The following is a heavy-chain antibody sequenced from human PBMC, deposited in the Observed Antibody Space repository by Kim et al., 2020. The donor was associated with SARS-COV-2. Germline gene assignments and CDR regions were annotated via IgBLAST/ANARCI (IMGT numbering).Heavy chain of an antibody. J-gene: IGHJ4*02. V-gene: IGHV3-7*01. CDR1: GFTFSSYW. Sequence: GGSLRLSCAASGFTFSSYWMSWVRQAPGKGLEWVASIKKDGSLKDYVDSVQGRFTISRDNAKNSLSLLMHSMRPEATAAYFCDCRWMPVYWGQGTLVTVS. D-gene: IGHD5-12*01. CDR2: IKKDGSLK. CDR3: DCRWMPVY.